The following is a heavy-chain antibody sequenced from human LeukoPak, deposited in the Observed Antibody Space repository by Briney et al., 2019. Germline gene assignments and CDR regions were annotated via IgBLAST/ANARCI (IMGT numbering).Heavy chain of an antibody. V-gene: IGHV4-59*01. CDR3: ARDLTRDSSGLSDAFEI. D-gene: IGHD6-19*01. Sequence: SETLSLTCTVSGGSISSYYWSWIRQPPGKGLEWLGYIYYSGSANYNPSLKSRVTISVDTSKNQFSLKLSSVTAADTAVYFCARDLTRDSSGLSDAFEIWGQGTMVTVSS. J-gene: IGHJ3*02. CDR2: IYYSGSA. CDR1: GGSISSYY.